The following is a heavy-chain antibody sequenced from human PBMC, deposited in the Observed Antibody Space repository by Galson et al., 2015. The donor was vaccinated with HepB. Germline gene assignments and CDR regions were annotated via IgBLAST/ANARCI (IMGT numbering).Heavy chain of an antibody. CDR1: GFTFSSYA. Sequence: SLRLSCAASGFTFSSYAMSWVRQAPGKGLEWVSAISGSGGSTYYADSVKGRFTISRDNSKNTLYLQMHSLRAEDTAVYYCAKGVLYNSWYGADWFDPWGQGTLVTVSS. J-gene: IGHJ5*02. D-gene: IGHD6-13*01. CDR3: AKGVLYNSWYGADWFDP. CDR2: ISGSGGST. V-gene: IGHV3-23*01.